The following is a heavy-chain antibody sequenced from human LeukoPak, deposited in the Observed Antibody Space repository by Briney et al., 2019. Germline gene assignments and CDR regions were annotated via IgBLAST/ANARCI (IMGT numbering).Heavy chain of an antibody. CDR1: GYSFTSYW. D-gene: IGHD3-9*01. J-gene: IGHJ3*02. Sequence: GASLKISCKGSGYSFTSYWIGWVRQMPGKGLEWMGIIYPGDSDTRYSPSFQGQVTISADKSISTAYLQWSSLKASDTAMYYCASKYYGILTGTLTDAFDIWGQGTMVTVSS. CDR2: IYPGDSDT. V-gene: IGHV5-51*01. CDR3: ASKYYGILTGTLTDAFDI.